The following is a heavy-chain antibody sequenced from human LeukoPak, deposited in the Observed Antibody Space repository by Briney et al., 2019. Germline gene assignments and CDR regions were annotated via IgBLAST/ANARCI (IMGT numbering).Heavy chain of an antibody. CDR2: FIAIFGTA. Sequence: GASVKVSCKASGGTFSSYAISWVRQAPGQGLEWMGRFIAIFGTANYAQKFQGRVTITTDESTSTAYMELSSLRSEDTAVYYCARDHQSLGYCSGGSCPGRYYYYYMDVWGKGTTVTVSS. V-gene: IGHV1-69*05. J-gene: IGHJ6*03. CDR1: GGTFSSYA. D-gene: IGHD2-15*01. CDR3: ARDHQSLGYCSGGSCPGRYYYYYMDV.